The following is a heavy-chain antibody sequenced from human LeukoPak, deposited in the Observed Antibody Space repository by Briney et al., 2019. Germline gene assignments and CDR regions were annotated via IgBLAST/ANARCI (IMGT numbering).Heavy chain of an antibody. D-gene: IGHD3-10*01. CDR1: GYTFTSYY. J-gene: IGHJ4*02. V-gene: IGHV1-8*02. Sequence: ASVKVSCKASGYTFTSYYMHWVRQATGQGLEWMGWMNPNSGNTGYAQKFQGRVTMTRNTSISTAYMELSSLRSEDTAVYYCARGFPRGRPDYWGQGTLVTVSS. CDR3: ARGFPRGRPDY. CDR2: MNPNSGNT.